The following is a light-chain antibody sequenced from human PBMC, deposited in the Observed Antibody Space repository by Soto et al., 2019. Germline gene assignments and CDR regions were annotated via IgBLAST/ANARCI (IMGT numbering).Light chain of an antibody. CDR1: SSDIGAYNY. CDR2: EVT. V-gene: IGLV2-14*01. J-gene: IGLJ2*01. CDR3: SSYTRSNTVI. Sequence: QSALTQPASVSGSPGQSITISCTGTSSDIGAYNYVSWYQQHPGKAPKLMIYEVTTRPSGVSNRFSGSKSGNTASLTISGLQAEDEADYYCSSYTRSNTVIFGGGTKLTVL.